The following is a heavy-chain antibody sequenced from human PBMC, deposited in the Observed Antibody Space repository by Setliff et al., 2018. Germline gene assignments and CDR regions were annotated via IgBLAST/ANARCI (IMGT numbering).Heavy chain of an antibody. CDR2: IYYSGST. D-gene: IGHD3-3*01. V-gene: IGHV4-59*01. Sequence: PSETLSLTCTVSGGSISSYYWSWIRQPPGKGLEWIGYIYYSGSTNYNPSLKSRVTISVDTSKNQFSLKLSSVTAADTAVYYCARGRSGDFDYWGQGTPVTVSS. CDR1: GGSISSYY. CDR3: ARGRSGDFDY. J-gene: IGHJ4*02.